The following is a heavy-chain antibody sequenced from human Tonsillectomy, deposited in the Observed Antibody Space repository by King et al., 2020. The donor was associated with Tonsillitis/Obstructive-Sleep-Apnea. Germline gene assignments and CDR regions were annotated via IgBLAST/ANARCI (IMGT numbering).Heavy chain of an antibody. CDR3: TKVPPKRYSSNWYWQLKRRTS. V-gene: IGHV3-23*04. CDR1: GFTFNTYA. Sequence: VQLVESGGGLVPPGGSLRLSCAASGFTFNTYALTWVRQAPGKGLEWVSCISGSGGTTYYADSVKGRFTISRDNSKNTLSLQMNSLRAEDTAMYFCTKVPPKRYSSNWYWQLKRRTSWGQGTPVTVSS. CDR2: ISGSGGTT. J-gene: IGHJ5*02. D-gene: IGHD6-13*01.